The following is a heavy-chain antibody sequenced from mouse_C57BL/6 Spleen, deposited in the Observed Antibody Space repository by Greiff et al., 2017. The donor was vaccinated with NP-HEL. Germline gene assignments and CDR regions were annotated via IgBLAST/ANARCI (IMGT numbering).Heavy chain of an antibody. CDR3: ARSPFYYGSSTGYFDV. J-gene: IGHJ1*03. D-gene: IGHD1-1*01. CDR2: INPNNGGT. V-gene: IGHV1-22*01. CDR1: GYTFTDYN. Sequence: VQLQQSGPELVKPGASVKMSCKASGYTFTDYNMHWVKQSHGKSLEWIGYINPNNGGTSYNQKFKGKATLTVNKSSSTAYMELRSLTSEVSAVYYCARSPFYYGSSTGYFDVWGTGTTVTVSS.